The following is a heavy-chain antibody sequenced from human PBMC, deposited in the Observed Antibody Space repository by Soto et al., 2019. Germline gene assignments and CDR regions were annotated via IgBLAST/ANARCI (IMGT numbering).Heavy chain of an antibody. D-gene: IGHD2-21*01. V-gene: IGHV5-51*01. CDR1: GYSFTSYW. J-gene: IGHJ3*02. Sequence: GESLKISCKGSGYSFTSYWIGWVRQMPGKGLEWMGIIYPGDSDTRYSPSFQGQVTISADKSISTAYLQWSSLKASDTAMYYCAAPGDCGGDCYSADDRYDAFDIWGQGTMVTVSS. CDR3: AAPGDCGGDCYSADDRYDAFDI. CDR2: IYPGDSDT.